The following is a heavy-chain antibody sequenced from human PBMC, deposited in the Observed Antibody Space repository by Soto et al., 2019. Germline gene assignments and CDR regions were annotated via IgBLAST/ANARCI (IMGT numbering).Heavy chain of an antibody. CDR3: AREVAYGYFDY. D-gene: IGHD5-12*01. V-gene: IGHV4-59*01. CDR1: GGSISSYY. CDR2: IYYSGST. J-gene: IGHJ4*02. Sequence: SETLSLTCTVSGGSISSYYWSWIRQPPGKGLEWIGYIYYSGSTNYNPSLKSRVTISVDTSKNQFSLKLSSVTAADTAVYYCAREVAYGYFDYWGQGTLVTVSS.